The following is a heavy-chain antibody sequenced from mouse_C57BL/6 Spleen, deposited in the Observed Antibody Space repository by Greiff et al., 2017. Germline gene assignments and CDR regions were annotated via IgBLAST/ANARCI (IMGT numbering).Heavy chain of an antibody. V-gene: IGHV1-55*01. J-gene: IGHJ3*01. Sequence: QVQLQQPGAELVKPGASVKMSCKASGYTFTSYWITWVKQRPGQGLEWIGDNYPGSGSTNYNEKFKSKATLTVDTSSSTAYMQLSSLTSEDSDVYYCARPRFYDGYYGFAYWGQGTLVTVSA. CDR2: NYPGSGST. CDR1: GYTFTSYW. CDR3: ARPRFYDGYYGFAY. D-gene: IGHD2-3*01.